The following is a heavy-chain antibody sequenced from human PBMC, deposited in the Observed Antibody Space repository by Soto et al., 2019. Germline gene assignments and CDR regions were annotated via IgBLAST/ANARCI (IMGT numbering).Heavy chain of an antibody. D-gene: IGHD3-10*01. J-gene: IGHJ4*02. Sequence: EVQLLESGGGLVQPGGSLRLSCAASGFTFNNYAMTWVRQAPGKGLEWGSAISGGGDTTSYADSVKGRFTVSRDGSKNTLDLQMSSLRAEDTALYYCEKGRGGSGSLTPRVDFWGQGTLVTGSS. CDR2: ISGGGDTT. V-gene: IGHV3-23*01. CDR1: GFTFNNYA. CDR3: EKGRGGSGSLTPRVDF.